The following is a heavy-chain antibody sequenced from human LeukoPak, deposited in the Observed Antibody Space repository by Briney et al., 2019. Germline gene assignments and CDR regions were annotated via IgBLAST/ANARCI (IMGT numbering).Heavy chain of an antibody. J-gene: IGHJ3*02. CDR2: IIPILGIA. V-gene: IGHV1-69*04. CDR3: ARDEFYDFWSGYVHDAFDI. Sequence: SVNVSCKASGGTFSSYAISWVRQAPGQGLEWMGRIIPILGIANYAQKFQGRVTITADKSTSTAYMELSSLRSEDTAVYYCARDEFYDFWSGYVHDAFDIWGQGTMVTVSS. D-gene: IGHD3-3*01. CDR1: GGTFSSYA.